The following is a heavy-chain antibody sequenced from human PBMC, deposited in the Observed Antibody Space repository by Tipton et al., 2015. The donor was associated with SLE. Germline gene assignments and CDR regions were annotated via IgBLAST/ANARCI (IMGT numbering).Heavy chain of an antibody. CDR1: GGSINSDY. CDR3: ARGGHYAWFGP. D-gene: IGHD3-3*01. Sequence: TLSLTCSVSGGSINSDYWSWIRQPPGKGLEWIGDLYSGGSPNYNPSLKSRVTMSVDTSKNHFSLKVNSVTAADTAVYYCARGGHYAWFGPWGQGFLVTVSS. V-gene: IGHV4-59*01. J-gene: IGHJ5*02. CDR2: LYSGGSP.